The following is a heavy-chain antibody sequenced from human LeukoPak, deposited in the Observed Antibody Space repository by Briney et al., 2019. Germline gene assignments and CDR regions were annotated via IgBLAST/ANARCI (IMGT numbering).Heavy chain of an antibody. Sequence: GGSLRLSCAASGFTFSSYGMHWVRQAPGKGLEWVAVISYDGSNKYYADSVKGRFTISRDNSKNTLYLQMNSLRAEDTAVYYRAKFRGLERLGPPGYWGQGTLVTVSS. CDR3: AKFRGLERLGPPGY. D-gene: IGHD1-1*01. CDR2: ISYDGSNK. V-gene: IGHV3-30*18. J-gene: IGHJ4*02. CDR1: GFTFSSYG.